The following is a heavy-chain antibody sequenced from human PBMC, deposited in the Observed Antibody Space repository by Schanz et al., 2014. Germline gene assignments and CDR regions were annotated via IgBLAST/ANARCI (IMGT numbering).Heavy chain of an antibody. Sequence: QVQLQQWGAGLLKPSETLSLSCAVYSGSFSGYYWSWIRQPPGKGLEWIGEINHSGSTNYNPSLKSRVTISVDTSKTQFSRKLSSVTAADTAVYYCARAEINSGYARYYYGMDVWGQGTTVTVSS. CDR3: ARAEINSGYARYYYGMDV. CDR1: SGSFSGYY. D-gene: IGHD5-12*01. V-gene: IGHV4-34*01. CDR2: INHSGST. J-gene: IGHJ6*02.